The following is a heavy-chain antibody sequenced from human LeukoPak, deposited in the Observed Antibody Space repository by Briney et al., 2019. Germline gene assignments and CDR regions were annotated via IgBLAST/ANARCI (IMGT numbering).Heavy chain of an antibody. V-gene: IGHV5-10-1*01. CDR1: GYSFTSYW. J-gene: IGHJ5*02. CDR3: ARERGGGYCSGGSCPNWFDP. CDR2: IDPSDSYT. D-gene: IGHD2-15*01. Sequence: GESLRISCKGSGYSFTSYWISWVRQMPGKGLEWMGRIDPSDSYTNYSPSFQGHVTISADKSISTAYLQWSSLKASDTAMYYCARERGGGYCSGGSCPNWFDPWGQGTLVTVSS.